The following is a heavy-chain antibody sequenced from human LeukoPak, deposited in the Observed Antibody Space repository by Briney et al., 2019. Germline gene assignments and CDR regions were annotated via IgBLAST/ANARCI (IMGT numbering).Heavy chain of an antibody. J-gene: IGHJ4*02. CDR3: AKVGKSDRNNFFTTKEKQLDY. D-gene: IGHD1/OR15-1a*01. Sequence: PGRSLRLSCAASGFTFSSYGMHWVRQAPGKGLEWVAFIRYDGSNKYYADSVKGRFTISRDNSKNTLYLQMNSLRAEDTAVYYCAKVGKSDRNNFFTTKEKQLDYWGQGTLLTVSS. V-gene: IGHV3-30*02. CDR2: IRYDGSNK. CDR1: GFTFSSYG.